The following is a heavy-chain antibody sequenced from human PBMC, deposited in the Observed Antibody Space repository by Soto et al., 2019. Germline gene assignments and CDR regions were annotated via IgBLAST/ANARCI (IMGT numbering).Heavy chain of an antibody. CDR1: GYTFTSYY. V-gene: IGHV1-69*05. J-gene: IGHJ6*02. CDR2: IIPIFGTA. D-gene: IGHD4-17*01. Sequence: SVKVSCKASGYTFTSYYMHWVRQAPGQGLEWMGGIIPIFGTANYAQKFQGRVTITTDESTSTAYMELSSLRSEDTAVYYCARVLSTDWRFYGMDVWGQGTTVTVSS. CDR3: ARVLSTDWRFYGMDV.